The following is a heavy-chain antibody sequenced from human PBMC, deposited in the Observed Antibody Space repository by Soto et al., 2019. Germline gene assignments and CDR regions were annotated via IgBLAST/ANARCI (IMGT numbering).Heavy chain of an antibody. V-gene: IGHV4-59*01. J-gene: IGHJ4*02. CDR3: GRGVDYYVTGGYFGFDS. CDR1: GGTFHNFY. CDR2: VHYSGST. Sequence: SETLSLTCNLSGGTFHNFYWLWIRQPPGKGLECDGHVHYSGSTNYSPSLHRRSSISLDTSKSRLPLKLQSVTAAATTMYFRGRGVDYYVTGGYFGFDSWGQAIAVTVSS. D-gene: IGHD3-16*01.